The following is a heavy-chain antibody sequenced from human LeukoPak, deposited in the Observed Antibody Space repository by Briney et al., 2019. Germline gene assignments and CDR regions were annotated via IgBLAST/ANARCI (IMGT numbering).Heavy chain of an antibody. CDR3: AKGAPYSSSLSNWFDP. D-gene: IGHD6-6*01. V-gene: IGHV3-23*01. Sequence: GGSLRYSCAASGFTFSSYAMTWVRQPPGKGLEWVSAISGSGGSTHYADSVKGRFTISRDNSKNTLYLQMNSLRAEDTAVYYCAKGAPYSSSLSNWFDPWGQGTLVTVSS. CDR1: GFTFSSYA. J-gene: IGHJ5*02. CDR2: ISGSGGST.